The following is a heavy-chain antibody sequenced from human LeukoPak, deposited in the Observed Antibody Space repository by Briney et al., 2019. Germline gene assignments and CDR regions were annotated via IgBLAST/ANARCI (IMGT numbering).Heavy chain of an antibody. CDR2: INLDGSEK. CDR3: ARGITSGPRRYDVRNFDY. Sequence: GGSLRLSCTASGFIFSTSWMTWVRQAPGKGLEWVANINLDGSEKYYVDSVKGRFTISRDNAKNSLYLQMNSLRAEDTAVYYCARGITSGPRRYDVRNFDYWGQGTLVTVSS. CDR1: GFIFSTSW. V-gene: IGHV3-7*01. J-gene: IGHJ4*02. D-gene: IGHD5-12*01.